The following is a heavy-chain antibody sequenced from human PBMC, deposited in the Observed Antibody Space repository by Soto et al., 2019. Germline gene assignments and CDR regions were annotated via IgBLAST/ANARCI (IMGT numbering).Heavy chain of an antibody. V-gene: IGHV1-69*13. J-gene: IGHJ5*02. CDR3: AREMDTAMVNTGFCFDP. CDR1: GGTFSSYA. D-gene: IGHD5-18*01. CDR2: IIPIFGTA. Sequence: SVKVSCKASGGTFSSYAISWVRQAPGQGLEWMGGIIPIFGTANYAQKFQGRVTITADESTSTAYMELSSLRSEDTAVYYCAREMDTAMVNTGFCFDPWGQGTLVTVS.